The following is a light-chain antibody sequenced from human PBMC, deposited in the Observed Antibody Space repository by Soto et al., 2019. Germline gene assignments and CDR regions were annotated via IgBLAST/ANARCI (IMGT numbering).Light chain of an antibody. CDR2: GTS. V-gene: IGKV3-15*01. CDR1: QSINGN. Sequence: DIVMTQSPATLSVSPGERATLSCRASQSINGNLAWYQRKPGQAPRLLMYGTSVRATGIPARFSGSGSGTEYTLTSSSLQYEDFAVFYCQQYNSWYTFGQGTKLEIK. J-gene: IGKJ2*01. CDR3: QQYNSWYT.